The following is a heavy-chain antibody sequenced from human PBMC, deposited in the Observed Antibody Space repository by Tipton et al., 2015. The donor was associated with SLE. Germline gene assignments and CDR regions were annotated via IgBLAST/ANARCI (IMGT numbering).Heavy chain of an antibody. CDR1: GYSFSNHY. D-gene: IGHD4-11*01. CDR2: INPSGGAT. Sequence: QSGAEVKKPGASVKVSCKASGYSFSNHYMHWVRQAPGQGLEWMGIINPSGGATSLPRKFQGRVTMTTDTSTRTVYMELTGLRSDDTALYYCARELTKSFDYWGQGTLVTVSS. CDR3: ARELTKSFDY. J-gene: IGHJ4*02. V-gene: IGHV1-46*01.